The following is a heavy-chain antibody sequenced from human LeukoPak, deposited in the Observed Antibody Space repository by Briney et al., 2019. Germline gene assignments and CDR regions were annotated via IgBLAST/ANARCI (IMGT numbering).Heavy chain of an antibody. D-gene: IGHD5-18*01. Sequence: GGSLRLSCAASGFTFSSYGMHWVRQAPGKGLEWVAVISYDGSNKYYADSVKGRFTISRDNSKNTLYLQMNSLRAEDTAVYYCAKDQIQLWFRGLIDYWGQGTLVTVSS. CDR1: GFTFSSYG. J-gene: IGHJ4*02. V-gene: IGHV3-30*18. CDR3: AKDQIQLWFRGLIDY. CDR2: ISYDGSNK.